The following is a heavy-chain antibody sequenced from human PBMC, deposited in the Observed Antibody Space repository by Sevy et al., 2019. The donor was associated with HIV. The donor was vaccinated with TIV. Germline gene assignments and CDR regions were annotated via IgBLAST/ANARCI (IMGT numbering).Heavy chain of an antibody. V-gene: IGHV3-23*01. J-gene: IGHJ4*02. CDR3: AGGGFTEPHDY. Sequence: GGSLRLSCAASGFTFSKYSMSWVRQPPGKGLEWVSTLTFGCGEINYADSVKGRFTISRDNSKNSVYLQMNNLRPEDTAGYYYAGGGFTEPHDYWGQGTLVTVSS. CDR2: LTFGCGEI. CDR1: GFTFSKYS. D-gene: IGHD3-10*01.